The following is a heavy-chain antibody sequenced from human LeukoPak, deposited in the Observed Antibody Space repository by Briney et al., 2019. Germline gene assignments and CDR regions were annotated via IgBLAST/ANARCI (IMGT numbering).Heavy chain of an antibody. D-gene: IGHD3-10*01. CDR2: ISHSGST. V-gene: IGHV4-31*03. J-gene: IGHJ5*02. Sequence: PSETLSLTCTVSGGSISSGGYFWSWVRQHPGKGLEWIGYISHSGSTYYNPSLKSRVTISLDTSKDRFSPRLSSVTAADTAVYYCARDLWFGEYNWFDPWGQGTLATVSS. CDR1: GGSISSGGYF. CDR3: ARDLWFGEYNWFDP.